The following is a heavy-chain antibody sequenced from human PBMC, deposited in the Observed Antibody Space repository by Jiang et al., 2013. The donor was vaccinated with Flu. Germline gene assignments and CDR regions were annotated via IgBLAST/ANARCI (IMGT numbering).Heavy chain of an antibody. V-gene: IGHV4-61*05. CDR3: ARHGFDYYDSSGYYSLAPSGVWYFDL. CDR1: GDSITSTSYY. D-gene: IGHD3-22*01. J-gene: IGHJ2*01. CDR2: IYYSGST. Sequence: TLSLTCSVFGDSITSTSYYWGWIRQIPGKGLEWIGYIYYSGSTNYNPSLKSRVTISVDTSKNQFSLKLSSVTAADTAVYYCARHGFDYYDSSGYYSLAPSGVWYFDLWGRGTLVTVSS.